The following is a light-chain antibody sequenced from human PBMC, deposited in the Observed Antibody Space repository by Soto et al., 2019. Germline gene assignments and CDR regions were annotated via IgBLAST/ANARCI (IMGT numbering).Light chain of an antibody. J-gene: IGKJ5*01. CDR1: QSISSW. CDR3: QQYNSYPT. CDR2: KAS. V-gene: IGKV1-5*03. Sequence: DIQMTQSPSTLSASVGDRVTITCRASQSISSWLAWYQQKPGKAPKLLIYKASSLESGVPSRFSGCGSGTEFTLTISSLQPYDFATYYCQQYNSYPTFGQGTRLEIK.